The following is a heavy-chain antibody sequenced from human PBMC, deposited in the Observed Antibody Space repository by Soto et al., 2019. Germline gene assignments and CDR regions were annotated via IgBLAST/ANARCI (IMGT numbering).Heavy chain of an antibody. Sequence: VGSLRLSCAASGFNFSNHWMHWVRQRPAEGLVWVSRITSDGKSKAYAESVKGRFAISRDNAKNTLYLQMNGLTAEDTAVYYCARESGDWPLNWFDPWGQGTLVTVSS. V-gene: IGHV3-74*01. CDR1: GFNFSNHW. CDR2: ITSDGKSK. J-gene: IGHJ5*02. CDR3: ARESGDWPLNWFDP. D-gene: IGHD2-21*02.